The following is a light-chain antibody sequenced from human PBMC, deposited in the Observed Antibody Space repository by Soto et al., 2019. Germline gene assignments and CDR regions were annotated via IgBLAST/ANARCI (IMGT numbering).Light chain of an antibody. V-gene: IGKV3-20*01. CDR2: GAS. Sequence: EIVLTQSPGTLSLSPGESATLSCRASESVSSNYLAWYQQKPGQAPRLLIYGASSRATGIPNRFSGSGSGTDFTLTISILEPEDFAVYYCHQYGLLPRHPFGQGTKLEIK. CDR1: ESVSSNY. CDR3: HQYGLLPRHP. J-gene: IGKJ2*01.